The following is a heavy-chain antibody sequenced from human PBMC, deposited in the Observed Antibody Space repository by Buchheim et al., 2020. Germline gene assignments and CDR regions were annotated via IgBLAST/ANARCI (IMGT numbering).Heavy chain of an antibody. Sequence: EVQLVESGGGLVQPGGSLRLPCEVSGFTFSRNWMHWVRQAPGKVLVWVSRIDADGTRPTYADSVRGRFIISRDNAKNTVDLQMNSLRAEDTAVYYCTTGTGGSGSPLGAFWGQGTL. J-gene: IGHJ4*02. CDR2: IDADGTRP. D-gene: IGHD3-10*01. CDR1: GFTFSRNW. V-gene: IGHV3-74*01. CDR3: TTGTGGSGSPLGAF.